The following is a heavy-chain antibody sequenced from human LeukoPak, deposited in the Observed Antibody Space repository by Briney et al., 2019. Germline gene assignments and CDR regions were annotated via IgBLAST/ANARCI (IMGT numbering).Heavy chain of an antibody. V-gene: IGHV4-34*01. J-gene: IGHJ5*02. CDR2: INHSGST. Sequence: PSETLSLTCAVYGGSFSGYYWSWIRQPPGKGLEWIGEINHSGSTNYNPSLKSRVTISVDTSKNQFSLKLSSVTAADTAVYYCASSVVVVPAAHPGANWFDPWGQGTLVTVSS. D-gene: IGHD2-2*01. CDR1: GGSFSGYY. CDR3: ASSVVVVPAAHPGANWFDP.